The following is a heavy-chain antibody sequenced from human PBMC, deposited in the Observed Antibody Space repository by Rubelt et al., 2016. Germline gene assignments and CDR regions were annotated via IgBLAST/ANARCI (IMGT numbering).Heavy chain of an antibody. J-gene: IGHJ5*02. Sequence: QVQLQQWGAGLVKPSQTLSLTCTVSGGSISSGGYYWSWIRQHPGKGLEWIGYIYYSGSTYYNPSLKSRVTISVDTAKNQFSLKLSSVTAADTAVYYCARHVWQLVRSGWFDPWGQGTLVTVSS. CDR2: IYYSGST. D-gene: IGHD6-6*01. CDR3: ARHVWQLVRSGWFDP. CDR1: GGSISSGGYY. V-gene: IGHV4-31*03.